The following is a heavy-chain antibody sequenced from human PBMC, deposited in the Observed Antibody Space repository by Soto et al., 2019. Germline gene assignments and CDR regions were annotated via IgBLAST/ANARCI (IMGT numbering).Heavy chain of an antibody. CDR1: GYTVSNYA. Sequence: ASVKVSCNASGYTVSNYAISWVRQAPGQGLEWMGWISVYNGNTKSAEKFQGRVTMTTDTSTSTAYMELRSLSSDDTALYYCARDGRITVIRGPLPFDSWG. V-gene: IGHV1-18*01. CDR3: ARDGRITVIRGPLPFDS. D-gene: IGHD3-10*01. CDR2: ISVYNGNT. J-gene: IGHJ5*01.